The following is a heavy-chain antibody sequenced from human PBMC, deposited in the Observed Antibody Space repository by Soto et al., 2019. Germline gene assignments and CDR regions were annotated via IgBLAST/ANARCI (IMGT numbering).Heavy chain of an antibody. Sequence: GGSLRLSCVASGFTFGNFAMSWVRQAPGKGLEWVSALSGSGTSTYYADSVKGRFTISRENSKNTLYLQMNSLRDGDTAYYYCARASCSGDSASDYWGQDTLVTVSS. CDR1: GFTFGNFA. D-gene: IGHD2-15*01. CDR2: LSGSGTST. CDR3: ARASCSGDSASDY. V-gene: IGHV3-23*01. J-gene: IGHJ1*01.